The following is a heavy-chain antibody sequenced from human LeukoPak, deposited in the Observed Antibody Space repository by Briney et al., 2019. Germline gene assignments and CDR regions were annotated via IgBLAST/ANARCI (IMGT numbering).Heavy chain of an antibody. D-gene: IGHD3-22*01. CDR1: GYTFTGYY. CDR3: ARDSLSSYYDSSGPDAFDI. J-gene: IGHJ3*02. CDR2: INPNSGGT. V-gene: IGHV1-2*02. Sequence: GASVKVSCKASGYTFTGYYMHWVRQAPGQGLEWMGWINPNSGGTNYAQKFHGRVTMTRDTSISTAYMELSRLRSDDTAVYYCARDSLSSYYDSSGPDAFDIWGQGTMVTVSS.